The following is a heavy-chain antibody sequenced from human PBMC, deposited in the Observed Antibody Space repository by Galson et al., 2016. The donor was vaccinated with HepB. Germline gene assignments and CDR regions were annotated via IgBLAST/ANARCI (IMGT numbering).Heavy chain of an antibody. D-gene: IGHD6-19*01. CDR1: GGSFSSYY. CDR3: AKSGDFACGFFGGCDWFDP. V-gene: IGHV4-34*01. Sequence: SETLSLTCDVYGGSFSSYYWSWIRQPPGKGLEWIGEIDHSGNTFYNPSLKSRLTMSVDPSKNQFSLNLTSVTASDTAVYYCAKSGDFACGFFGGCDWFDPWGQGTLVTVSS. J-gene: IGHJ5*02. CDR2: IDHSGNT.